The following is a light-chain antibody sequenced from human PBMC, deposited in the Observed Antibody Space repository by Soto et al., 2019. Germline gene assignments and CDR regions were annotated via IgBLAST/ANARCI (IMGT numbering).Light chain of an antibody. J-gene: IGKJ1*01. V-gene: IGKV3-20*01. CDR2: GAS. CDR1: QSVINNY. Sequence: EIVLTQSPGTLSLSPGERATLSCRASQSVINNYLAWYQQKPGQAPRLLIYGASSRATGIPDRFSGSGSGTDFTLTISRLEPEDFAVYYCQQYGSSPSTFGQGTKVDIK. CDR3: QQYGSSPST.